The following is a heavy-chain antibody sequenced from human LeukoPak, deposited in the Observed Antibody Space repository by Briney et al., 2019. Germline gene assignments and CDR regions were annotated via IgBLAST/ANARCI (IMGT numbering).Heavy chain of an antibody. Sequence: SETLSLTCAVYGGSFSGYYWSWIRQPPGKGLEWIGEMNHSGSTNYNPSVKSRVTISVDTSKNQFSLKLSSVTAADTAVYYCARLPDIAAAVDDAFDIWGQGTMVTVSS. CDR1: GGSFSGYY. D-gene: IGHD6-13*01. CDR2: MNHSGST. V-gene: IGHV4-34*01. CDR3: ARLPDIAAAVDDAFDI. J-gene: IGHJ3*02.